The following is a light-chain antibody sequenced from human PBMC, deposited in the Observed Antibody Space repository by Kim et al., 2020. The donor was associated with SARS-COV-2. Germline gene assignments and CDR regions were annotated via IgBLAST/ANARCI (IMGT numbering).Light chain of an antibody. CDR3: QQSYSTPKT. CDR2: AAS. Sequence: DIQMTQSPSSLSASVGDRVTITCRASQTISSYLNWFQQKPGKAPKLLISAASSLQSGVPSRFSGSGSGTDFTLTISSLQPEDFAAYYCQQSYSTPKTFGQGTQAGD. J-gene: IGKJ2*01. CDR1: QTISSY. V-gene: IGKV1-39*01.